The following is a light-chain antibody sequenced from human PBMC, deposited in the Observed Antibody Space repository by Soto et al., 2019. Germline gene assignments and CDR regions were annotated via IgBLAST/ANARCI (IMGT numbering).Light chain of an antibody. CDR1: QSVSSN. CDR2: GAS. V-gene: IGKV3-15*01. Sequence: EIVMTKSPATLSVSPGERATISCRASQSVSSNLAWYQQKPGQAPRLLIYGASTRATGIPARFSGSGSGTEFTLTICSLQSEDFAVYYCQQYNNWPWTFGQGTKVDIK. J-gene: IGKJ1*01. CDR3: QQYNNWPWT.